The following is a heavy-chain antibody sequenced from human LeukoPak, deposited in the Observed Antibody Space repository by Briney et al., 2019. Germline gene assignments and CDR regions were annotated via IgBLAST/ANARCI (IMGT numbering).Heavy chain of an antibody. CDR2: ISGSGGST. V-gene: IGHV3-23*01. J-gene: IGHJ4*02. D-gene: IGHD3-22*01. CDR3: AKYDSSGYYIFDY. Sequence: GGSLRLSCATSGFTFSSYAMSWVRQAPGKGLEWVSAISGSGGSTYYADSVKGRFTISRDNSKNTLYLQMNSLRAEDAAVYYCAKYDSSGYYIFDYWGQGTLVTVSS. CDR1: GFTFSSYA.